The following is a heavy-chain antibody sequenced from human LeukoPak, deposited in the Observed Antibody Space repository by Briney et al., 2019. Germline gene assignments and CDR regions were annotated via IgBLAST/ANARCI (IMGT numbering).Heavy chain of an antibody. CDR1: GYTFTSYY. CDR2: INPSGGST. J-gene: IGHJ4*02. D-gene: IGHD6-19*01. CDR3: ARDPSGWYYIDY. Sequence: ASVKVSCKASGYTFTSYYMHWVRQAPGQGLEWMGMINPSGGSTSYAQKFQGRVTMTRDTSTSTVYMELSSLRSEDTAVYYCARDPSGWYYIDYWGQGTLVTVSS. V-gene: IGHV1-46*01.